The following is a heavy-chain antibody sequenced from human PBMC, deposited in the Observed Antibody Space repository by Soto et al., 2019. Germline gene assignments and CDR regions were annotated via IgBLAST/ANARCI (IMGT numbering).Heavy chain of an antibody. CDR1: GGSISSSDFY. J-gene: IGHJ5*02. Sequence: PSETLSLTCTVSGGSISSSDFYWGWLRQTPGKGLELIGSMYYSGTTYYNPSLKSRVTISVDTSKNQFSLKLSSVTAADTAVYYCARDLGYCSSTSCFNWFDPWGQGTLVTVSS. V-gene: IGHV4-39*07. CDR3: ARDLGYCSSTSCFNWFDP. D-gene: IGHD2-2*01. CDR2: MYYSGTT.